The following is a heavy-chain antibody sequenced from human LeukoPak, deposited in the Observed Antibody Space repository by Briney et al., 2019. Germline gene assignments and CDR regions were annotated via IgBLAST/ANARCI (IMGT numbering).Heavy chain of an antibody. Sequence: GGSLRLSCAPSGFSFSTYWMSWVRQAPGKGLEWVANIKEDGSQKYYVDSVKGRFTIFRDNAKNSLSLQMNSLRADDTAVYYCARSTAYYYGMDVWGQGTTVTVSS. D-gene: IGHD4-11*01. J-gene: IGHJ6*02. CDR2: IKEDGSQK. CDR1: GFSFSTYW. CDR3: ARSTAYYYGMDV. V-gene: IGHV3-7*03.